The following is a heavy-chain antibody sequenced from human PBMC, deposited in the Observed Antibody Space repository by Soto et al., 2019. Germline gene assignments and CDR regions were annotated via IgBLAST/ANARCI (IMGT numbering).Heavy chain of an antibody. J-gene: IGHJ6*03. Sequence: PSETLSLTCAVYCGSFSGHYWSWIRQPHGKGLEWIGEMNYSGSTNYNPSLKRRVTISVDTSKNQFSLKLSSVIAADTAVYYCARHSASSWSYYYYMDVWGKGTTVTVSS. CDR2: MNYSGST. V-gene: IGHV4-34*01. CDR1: CGSFSGHY. D-gene: IGHD1-26*01. CDR3: ARHSASSWSYYYYMDV.